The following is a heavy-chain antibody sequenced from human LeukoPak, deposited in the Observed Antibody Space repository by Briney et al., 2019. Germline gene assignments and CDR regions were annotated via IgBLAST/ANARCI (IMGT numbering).Heavy chain of an antibody. Sequence: GASVKVSCKASGGTFSSYAISWVRQAPGQGLEWMGRIIPILGIANYAQKFQGRVTITADRSTSTAYMELSSLRSEDTAVYYCARAIRIAAAPRGLTYWGQGTLVTVSS. CDR3: ARAIRIAAAPRGLTY. CDR2: IIPILGIA. V-gene: IGHV1-69*04. J-gene: IGHJ4*02. CDR1: GGTFSSYA. D-gene: IGHD6-13*01.